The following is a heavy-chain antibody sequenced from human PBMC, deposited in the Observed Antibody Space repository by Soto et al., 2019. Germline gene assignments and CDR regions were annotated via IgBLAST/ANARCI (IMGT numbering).Heavy chain of an antibody. Sequence: QLQLQESGPGLVKPSETLSLTCSVSGGSISSSSYYWGWIRQPPGKGLEWIGSMHYGGNSYYNPSLKSRVPHTLDTFQNQFYPKLSSVTAADTGVYYRAGPSVGGAMSYWNFDLWGRGTLVTVSS. CDR3: AGPSVGGAMSYWNFDL. V-gene: IGHV4-39*01. CDR2: MHYGGNS. CDR1: GGSISSSSYY. D-gene: IGHD3-16*01. J-gene: IGHJ2*01.